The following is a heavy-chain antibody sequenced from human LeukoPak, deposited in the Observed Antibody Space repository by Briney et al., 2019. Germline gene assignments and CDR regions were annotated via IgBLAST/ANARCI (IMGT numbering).Heavy chain of an antibody. V-gene: IGHV3-23*01. CDR1: GFTFSSYA. CDR3: AKSTRYYYDSSGYYNRY. D-gene: IGHD3-22*01. J-gene: IGHJ4*02. Sequence: GGSLRLSCAASGFTFSSYAMSWVRQAPGKGLEMVSAISGSGGSTYYADSVKGRFTISRDNSKNTLYLQMNSLRAEDTAVYYCAKSTRYYYDSSGYYNRYWGQGTLVTVSS. CDR2: ISGSGGST.